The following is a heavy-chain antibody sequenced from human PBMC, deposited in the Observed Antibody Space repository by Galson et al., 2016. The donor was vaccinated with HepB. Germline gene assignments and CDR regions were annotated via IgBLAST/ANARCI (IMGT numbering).Heavy chain of an antibody. CDR1: GYTFTSSL. CDR3: ARDCSVGRCYSGFDY. D-gene: IGHD2-15*01. Sequence: SVKVSCKASGYTFTSSLMHWVRQAPGQRPEWMGWINAASGNTKYSQKFQGRVTITRDTSASTAYLDLSSLRSEDTAIYYCARDCSVGRCYSGFDYWGQGTLVTVSS. V-gene: IGHV1-3*01. CDR2: INAASGNT. J-gene: IGHJ4*02.